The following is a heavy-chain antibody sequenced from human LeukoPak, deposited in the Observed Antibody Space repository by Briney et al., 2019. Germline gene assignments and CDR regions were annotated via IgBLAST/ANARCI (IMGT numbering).Heavy chain of an antibody. V-gene: IGHV3-21*01. J-gene: IGHJ4*02. CDR1: GFIFSSYT. D-gene: IGHD5-24*01. Sequence: GESLRLSCAASGFIFSSYTMNWVRQAPGKGLEWVSSISSSSSYIYYADSVKGRFTISRDDAKNSLYLQMNSLRVEDTAVYYCARSADMGLQLTWLKYWGQGILVTVSS. CDR3: ARSADMGLQLTWLKY. CDR2: ISSSSSYI.